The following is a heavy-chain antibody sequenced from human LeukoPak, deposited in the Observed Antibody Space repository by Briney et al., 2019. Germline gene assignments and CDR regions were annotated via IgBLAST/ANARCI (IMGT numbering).Heavy chain of an antibody. CDR2: IAKDGTNI. CDR1: GFIFSNCA. J-gene: IGHJ6*04. V-gene: IGHV3-30*04. CDR3: VRESDVWSGPGIGRPLDV. D-gene: IGHD3-3*01. Sequence: GRSLRLSCTASGFIFSNCAMNWVRQAPGKGLEWVAIIAKDGTNIHYVDSVKGRFTISRDNAKNSVSLQMDGLRAEDTAVYHCVRESDVWSGPGIGRPLDVWGKGTTVTVSS.